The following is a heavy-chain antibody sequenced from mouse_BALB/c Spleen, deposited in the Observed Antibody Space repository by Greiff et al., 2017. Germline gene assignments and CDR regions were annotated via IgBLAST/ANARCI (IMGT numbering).Heavy chain of an antibody. CDR1: GFTFSSFG. Sequence: DVKLVESGGGLVQPGGSRKLSCAASGFTFSSFGMHWVRQAPEKGLEWVAYISSGSSTIYYADTVKGRFTISRDNPKNTLFLQMTSLRSEDTAMYYCAREGYDFYAMDYWGQGTSVTVSS. CDR3: AREGYDFYAMDY. J-gene: IGHJ4*01. CDR2: ISSGSSTI. D-gene: IGHD2-14*01. V-gene: IGHV5-17*02.